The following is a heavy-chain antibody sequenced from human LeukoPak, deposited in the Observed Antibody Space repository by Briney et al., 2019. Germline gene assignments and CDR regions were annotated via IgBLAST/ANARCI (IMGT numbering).Heavy chain of an antibody. CDR1: GGSISTNDYY. CDR3: GRHAPYSNFDL. CDR2: FGHGRNA. V-gene: IGHV4-39*01. J-gene: IGHJ5*02. D-gene: IGHD2/OR15-2a*01. Sequence: KPSETLSLTCTMSGGSISTNDYYWGWIRQPPGKGLEWIGSFGHGRNAFSNPSLKSRVTISVDTSKNQFSLRLGSVTAADTAMYYCGRHAPYSNFDLWGRGTLVTVSS.